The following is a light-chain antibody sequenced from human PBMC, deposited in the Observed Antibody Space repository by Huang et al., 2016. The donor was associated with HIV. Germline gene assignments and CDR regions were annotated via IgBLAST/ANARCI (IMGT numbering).Light chain of an antibody. J-gene: IGKJ1*01. Sequence: EIVLTQSPGTLSLSPGERATLSCRASQSVSRSYLAWYQQKPGQAPRLLFYGASSRATGIPDRFSGRGSGTDFTLTISRLEPEDFAVYYCQQYDSSPWTFGQGTKVEIK. CDR1: QSVSRSY. V-gene: IGKV3-20*01. CDR2: GAS. CDR3: QQYDSSPWT.